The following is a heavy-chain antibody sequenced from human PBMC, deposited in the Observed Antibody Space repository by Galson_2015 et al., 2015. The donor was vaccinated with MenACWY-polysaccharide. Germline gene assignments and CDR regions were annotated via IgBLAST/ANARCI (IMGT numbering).Heavy chain of an antibody. J-gene: IGHJ4*02. Sequence: SLRLSCAASGFTLSDHYMDWVRQAPGKGPEWVSGLSPSAGDTFYADSVRGRFTISRDNSRSTLYLQMNSLRAEDTALYYCAKGAAHYGSGNYYDYWGQGTQVTVSS. V-gene: IGHV3-23*01. CDR2: LSPSAGDT. CDR1: GFTLSDHY. CDR3: AKGAAHYGSGNYYDY. D-gene: IGHD3-10*01.